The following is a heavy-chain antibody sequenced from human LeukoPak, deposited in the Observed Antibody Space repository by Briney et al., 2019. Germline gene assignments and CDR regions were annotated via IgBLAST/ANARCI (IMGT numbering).Heavy chain of an antibody. CDR3: ARDQEGLDY. J-gene: IGHJ4*02. Sequence: GASVNVSCKASGYTFTSNYIHWVRQAPGQGLEWMGMIYPRDGSTSYAQKFQGRVTVTRDTSTSTVHMELSGLRSEDTAVYYCARDQEGLDYWGQGTLVTVSS. CDR2: IYPRDGST. V-gene: IGHV1-46*01. CDR1: GYTFTSNY.